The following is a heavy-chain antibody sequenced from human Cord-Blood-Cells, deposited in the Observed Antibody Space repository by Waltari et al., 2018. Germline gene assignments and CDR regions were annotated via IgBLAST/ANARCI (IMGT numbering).Heavy chain of an antibody. V-gene: IGHV4-39*01. CDR2: IYYSGRP. D-gene: IGHD3-10*01. Sequence: QLQLQESGPGLVKPSENLSLTCTVSGGPIISSRYYWGWIRQPPGKGLGWFGSIYYSGRPYHNPSLKSRVTISVDTSKNQFSLKLSSVTAADTAVYYCAGLLWFGLDYWGQGTLVTVSS. J-gene: IGHJ4*02. CDR1: GGPIISSRYY. CDR3: AGLLWFGLDY.